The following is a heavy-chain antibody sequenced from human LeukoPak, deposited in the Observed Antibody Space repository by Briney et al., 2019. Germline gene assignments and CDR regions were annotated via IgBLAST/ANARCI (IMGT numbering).Heavy chain of an antibody. J-gene: IGHJ4*02. CDR1: GCTFSSYA. Sequence: VASVKVSCKASGCTFSSYAISWVRQAPGQGLEWMGGIIPIFGTANYAQKFQGRVTITADKSTSTAYMELSSLRSQDTAVYYCATATSVTLEPKVPFYYFDYWGQGTLVTVSS. CDR3: ATATSVTLEPKVPFYYFDY. CDR2: IIPIFGTA. V-gene: IGHV1-69*06. D-gene: IGHD1-14*01.